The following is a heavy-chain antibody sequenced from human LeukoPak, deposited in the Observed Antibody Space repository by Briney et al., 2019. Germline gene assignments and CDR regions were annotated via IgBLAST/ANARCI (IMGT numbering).Heavy chain of an antibody. CDR3: ARSDGYGLVGI. CDR2: IFYSGST. V-gene: IGHV4-39*07. J-gene: IGHJ3*02. CDR1: GGSISTSSYY. Sequence: SETLSLICTVSGGSISTSSYYWGWVRQPPGKGLEWIGNIFYSGSTYYNPSLKSRVIIIIDTPKNHFSLTLSSVTAADTAVYYCARSDGYGLVGIWGQGTMVTVSS. D-gene: IGHD3-10*01.